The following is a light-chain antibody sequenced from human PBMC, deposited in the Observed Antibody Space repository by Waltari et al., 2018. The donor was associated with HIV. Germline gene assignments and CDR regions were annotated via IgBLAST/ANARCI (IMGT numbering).Light chain of an antibody. CDR3: QQYYSTWWT. CDR1: QSVLYGASNKNY. V-gene: IGKV4-1*01. CDR2: WAS. Sequence: DIVMTQSPDSLAVSLGGWAAINCKSSQSVLYGASNKNYLAWYQHKPGQPPKRLIYWASTRESGVPDRFSGSGYGTDFTRIISSLQAEDVAVYYCQQYYSTWWTFGQGTKVEIK. J-gene: IGKJ1*01.